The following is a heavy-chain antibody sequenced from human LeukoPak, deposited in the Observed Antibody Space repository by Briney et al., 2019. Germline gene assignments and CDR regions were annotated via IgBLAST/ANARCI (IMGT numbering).Heavy chain of an antibody. V-gene: IGHV4-4*07. CDR2: IYTSGST. J-gene: IGHJ6*03. CDR1: GGSISSYY. Sequence: SETLSLTCTVSGGSISSYYWSWIRQPAGKGLEWIGRIYTSGSTNYNPSLKSRVTMSVDTSKNQFSLKLSSVTAADTAVYYCARGTVYSSSPLHYYYYMDVWGKGATVTVSS. D-gene: IGHD6-6*01. CDR3: ARGTVYSSSPLHYYYYMDV.